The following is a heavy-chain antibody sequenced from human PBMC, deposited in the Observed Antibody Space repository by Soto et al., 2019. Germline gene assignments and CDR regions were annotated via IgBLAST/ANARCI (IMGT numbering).Heavy chain of an antibody. V-gene: IGHV2-5*02. CDR3: AHTHEYSSSYYFDY. Sequence: QITLKESGPTLVKPTQPLTLTCTFSGFSLSTSGVGVGWIRQPPGKALEWLAPIYWDDDKRYSPSLKSRLTITKDTPKNQVVLTMTTMDPVDTATYYCAHTHEYSSSYYFDYWGQGTLVTVSS. CDR2: IYWDDDK. J-gene: IGHJ4*02. CDR1: GFSLSTSGVG. D-gene: IGHD6-6*01.